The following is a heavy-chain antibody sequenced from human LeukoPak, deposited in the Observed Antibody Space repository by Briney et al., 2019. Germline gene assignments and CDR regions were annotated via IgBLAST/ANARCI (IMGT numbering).Heavy chain of an antibody. V-gene: IGHV4-59*01. J-gene: IGHJ3*02. D-gene: IGHD1-26*01. CDR1: AAPITSYY. CDR2: IYYSGST. CDR3: ARGGSIVGATPHDAFDI. Sequence: SETLSLTCTVSAAPITSYYWSWIVQPPGKGLEWIGYIYYSGSTNYNPSLKSRVAISVDTSKNQVSLRLSSVTAADTAVYYCARGGSIVGATPHDAFDIWGQGTVVTVS.